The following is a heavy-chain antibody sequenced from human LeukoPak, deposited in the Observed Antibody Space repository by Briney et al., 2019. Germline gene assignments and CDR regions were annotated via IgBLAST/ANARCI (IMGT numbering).Heavy chain of an antibody. V-gene: IGHV3-53*01. CDR2: MYSGGGT. CDR1: GFSVTRNY. J-gene: IGHJ4*02. D-gene: IGHD1-1*01. Sequence: GGSLRLSCAASGFSVTRNYVSWVRQAPGKGLEWVSLMYSGGGTSYADSVKGRFTISRDTSKNTLYLQMSSLRAEDTALYYCARYDNGKDYFDYWGQGTLVTVSS. CDR3: ARYDNGKDYFDY.